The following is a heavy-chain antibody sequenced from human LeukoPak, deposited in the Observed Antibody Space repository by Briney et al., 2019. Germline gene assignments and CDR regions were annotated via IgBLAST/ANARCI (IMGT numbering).Heavy chain of an antibody. J-gene: IGHJ3*02. V-gene: IGHV5-51*01. CDR3: ARRDTAMVTAFDI. CDR1: VYSFTSYW. CDR2: IYPGDSDT. D-gene: IGHD5-18*01. Sequence: GDSLKISCKGSVYSFTSYWIGWVRQMPGKGLEWMGIIYPGDSDTRYSPSFQGQVTISADKSISTAYLQWSSLKASDTAMYYCARRDTAMVTAFDIWGQGTMVTVSS.